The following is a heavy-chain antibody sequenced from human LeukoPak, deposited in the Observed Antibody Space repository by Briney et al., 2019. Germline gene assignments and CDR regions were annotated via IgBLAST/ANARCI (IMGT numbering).Heavy chain of an antibody. CDR3: ARGWSGFFDY. CDR2: INWNGGST. D-gene: IGHD2-15*01. V-gene: IGHV3-20*01. J-gene: IGHJ4*02. CDR1: XXXXXDXX. Sequence: GGSLRLSCAAXXXXXXDXXMXXVRXAXXXXXEWVYGINWNGGSTGYADSVKGRFTISRDNAKNSLYLQMNSLRAEDTALYHCARGWSGFFDYWGQGTLVTVSS.